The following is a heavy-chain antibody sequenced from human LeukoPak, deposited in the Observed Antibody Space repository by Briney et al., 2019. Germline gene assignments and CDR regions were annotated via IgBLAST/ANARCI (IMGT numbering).Heavy chain of an antibody. J-gene: IGHJ4*02. Sequence: SVKVSCEASGGTFSSYAISWVRQAPGQGLEWMGRIIPILGIANYAQKFQGRVTITADKSTSTAYMELSSLRSEDTAVYYCARAPSTVVTQIDYWGQGTLVTVSS. CDR2: IIPILGIA. CDR3: ARAPSTVVTQIDY. V-gene: IGHV1-69*04. D-gene: IGHD4-23*01. CDR1: GGTFSSYA.